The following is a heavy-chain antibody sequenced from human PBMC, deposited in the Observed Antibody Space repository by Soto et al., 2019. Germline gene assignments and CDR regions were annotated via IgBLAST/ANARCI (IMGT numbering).Heavy chain of an antibody. D-gene: IGHD3-22*01. Sequence: SGGSLRLSCAASGFTFSSYWMSWVRQAPGKGLEWVANIKQDGSEKYYVDSVKGRFTISRDNAKNSLYLQMNSLRAEDTAVYYCARDGNYYDSSGYYPYYFDYWGQGTLVTVSS. CDR1: GFTFSSYW. V-gene: IGHV3-7*03. CDR3: ARDGNYYDSSGYYPYYFDY. CDR2: IKQDGSEK. J-gene: IGHJ4*02.